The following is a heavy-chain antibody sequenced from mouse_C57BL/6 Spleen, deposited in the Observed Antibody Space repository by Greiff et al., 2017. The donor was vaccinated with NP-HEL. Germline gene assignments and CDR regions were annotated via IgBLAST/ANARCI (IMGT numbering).Heavy chain of an antibody. D-gene: IGHD2-1*01. V-gene: IGHV5-4*03. CDR2: ISDGGSYT. J-gene: IGHJ3*01. Sequence: EVKLMESGGGLVKPGGSLKLSCAASGFTFSSYAMSWVRQTPEKRLEWVATISDGGSYTYYPDNVKGRFTISRDNAKNNLYLQMSHLKSEDTAMYYCASLYYGNTWFAYWGQGTLVTVSA. CDR3: ASLYYGNTWFAY. CDR1: GFTFSSYA.